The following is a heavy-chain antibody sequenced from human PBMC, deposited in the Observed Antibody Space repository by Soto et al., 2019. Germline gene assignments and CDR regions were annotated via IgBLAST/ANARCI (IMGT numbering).Heavy chain of an antibody. V-gene: IGHV3-30-3*01. J-gene: IGHJ6*02. CDR3: ARPLWFGESYYYGLDV. D-gene: IGHD3-10*01. Sequence: GGSLGLSCAASGFTFSSYAMHWVRQAPGKGVEWVAVISYDGSNKYYADSVKGRFTISRDNSKNALFLQMNSLTTEDTAVYYCARPLWFGESYYYGLDVWGQGTTVTVSS. CDR1: GFTFSSYA. CDR2: ISYDGSNK.